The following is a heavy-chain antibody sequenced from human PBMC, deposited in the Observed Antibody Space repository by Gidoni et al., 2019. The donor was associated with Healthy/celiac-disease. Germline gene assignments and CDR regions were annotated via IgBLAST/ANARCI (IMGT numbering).Heavy chain of an antibody. V-gene: IGHV3-33*01. J-gene: IGHJ6*03. CDR3: AREGIAAADYYYYYYMDV. CDR2: IWYEGSNR. D-gene: IGHD6-13*01. Sequence: VQLVESGGGVFQPRRSLRLSCAAPGFTFSSSGMHWVRQAPGKGLAWVAVIWYEGSNRYYANSVKGRFTISRDNSKNTLYLQRNSLRAEDTAVYYCAREGIAAADYYYYYYMDVWGKGTTVTVSS. CDR1: GFTFSSSG.